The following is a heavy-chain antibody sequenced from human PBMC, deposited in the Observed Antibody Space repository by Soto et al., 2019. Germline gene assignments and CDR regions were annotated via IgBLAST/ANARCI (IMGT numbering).Heavy chain of an antibody. D-gene: IGHD4-17*01. V-gene: IGHV4-31*03. CDR3: ARVYGGSEGGMDV. J-gene: IGHJ6*02. CDR1: GGSISSGGYY. Sequence: SETLSLTCTVSGGSISSGGYYWSWIRQHPGKGLEWIGYIYYSGSTYYNPSLKSRVTISVDTSKNQFSLKLSSVTAADTAVYYCARVYGGSEGGMDVWGQGTTVTVSS. CDR2: IYYSGST.